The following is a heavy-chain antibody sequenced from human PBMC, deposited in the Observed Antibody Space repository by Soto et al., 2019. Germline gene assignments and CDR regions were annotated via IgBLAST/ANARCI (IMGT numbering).Heavy chain of an antibody. CDR3: ARVGGVGAPPGADF. D-gene: IGHD1-26*01. V-gene: IGHV1-69*13. CDR2: VIPILGQA. Sequence: VKVSCKASGGIFSSYAISWLRQAPGQGLEWMGAVIPILGQAYYAQNFQDRVTITADESTRTAYMDLISLRSDDTAVYFCARVGGVGAPPGADFWGQGTLVTVSS. J-gene: IGHJ4*02. CDR1: GGIFSSYA.